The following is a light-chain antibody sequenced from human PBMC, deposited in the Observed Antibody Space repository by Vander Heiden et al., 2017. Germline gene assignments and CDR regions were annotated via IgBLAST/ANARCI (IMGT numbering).Light chain of an antibody. V-gene: IGKV1-39*01. J-gene: IGKJ2*01. CDR2: AAS. CDR1: QRISSY. Sequence: IRITQSTSSLSASIGDRVTITCRASQRISSYLNWYQQKPGKAPNLLIFAASSLQSGVPSRFTGSGSGTDFALTISSLQPEDFATYYCQQSYSTPHTFGQGTKLEIK. CDR3: QQSYSTPHT.